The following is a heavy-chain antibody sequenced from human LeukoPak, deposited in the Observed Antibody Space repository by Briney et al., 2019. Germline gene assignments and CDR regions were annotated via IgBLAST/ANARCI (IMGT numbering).Heavy chain of an antibody. D-gene: IGHD4-23*01. CDR3: ARDRGTVVTQWYYYMDV. CDR1: GYTFTGYY. Sequence: ASVKVSCKASGYTFTGYYMHWVRQAPGQGLEWMGWINPNSGGTNYAQKFQGRVTITADESTSTAYMELSSLRSEDTAVYYCARDRGTVVTQWYYYMDVWGKGTTVTISS. CDR2: INPNSGGT. J-gene: IGHJ6*03. V-gene: IGHV1-2*02.